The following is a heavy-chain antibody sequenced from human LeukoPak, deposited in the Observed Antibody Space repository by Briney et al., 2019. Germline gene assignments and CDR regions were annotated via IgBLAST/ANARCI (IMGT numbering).Heavy chain of an antibody. Sequence: QPGGSLRLSCAASGFTFSTYGLHWVRQAPGTGLEWVAFIRSDGSIKYYADSVKGRFTISRDNSKNTPYVQMNSLRAEDTAVYYCAKALGPAMVRGVIDYWGQGTLVTVSS. CDR3: AKALGPAMVRGVIDY. CDR1: GFTFSTYG. J-gene: IGHJ4*02. D-gene: IGHD3-10*01. CDR2: IRSDGSIK. V-gene: IGHV3-30*02.